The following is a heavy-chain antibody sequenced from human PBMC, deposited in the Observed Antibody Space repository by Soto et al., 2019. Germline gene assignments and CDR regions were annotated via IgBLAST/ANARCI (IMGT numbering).Heavy chain of an antibody. CDR1: GYTFTSYA. D-gene: IGHD6-19*01. CDR3: ARGPEWLVNRGGIRGLYYFDY. CDR2: INAGNGNT. V-gene: IGHV1-3*01. J-gene: IGHJ4*02. Sequence: QVQLVQSGAEVKKPGASVKVSCKASGYTFTSYAMHWVRQAPGQRLEWMGWINAGNGNTKYSQKFQGRVTITRDTSASTDYMELSSLISEDTGVYYCARGPEWLVNRGGIRGLYYFDYWGQGTLVTVSS.